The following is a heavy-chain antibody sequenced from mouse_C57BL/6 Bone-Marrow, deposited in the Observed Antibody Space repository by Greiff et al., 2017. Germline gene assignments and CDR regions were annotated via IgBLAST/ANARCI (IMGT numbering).Heavy chain of an antibody. CDR3: TDYDGYYDYAMDY. Sequence: VQLQQSGAELVRPGASVTLSCKASGYTFTDYEMHWVKQTPVHGLEWIGAIDPETGGTAYNQKFKGKAILTADKSSSTAYMELRSLTSDDSAVYYCTDYDGYYDYAMDYWGQGTSVTVSS. V-gene: IGHV1-15*01. CDR1: GYTFTDYE. CDR2: IDPETGGT. D-gene: IGHD2-3*01. J-gene: IGHJ4*01.